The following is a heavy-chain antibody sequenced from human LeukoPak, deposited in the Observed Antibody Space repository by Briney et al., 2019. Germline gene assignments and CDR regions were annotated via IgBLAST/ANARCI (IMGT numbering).Heavy chain of an antibody. CDR1: GFTFSTYS. CDR2: ISSSSTYI. CDR3: ARFPQKDNPPIFGVTTEDY. D-gene: IGHD3-3*01. J-gene: IGHJ4*02. Sequence: GGSLRLSCAASGFTFSTYSMNWVHQAPGKGLEWVSSISSSSTYIYYADSVKGRFTISRDNAKNSLYLQMNSLRAEDTAVYYCARFPQKDNPPIFGVTTEDYWGQGTLVTVSS. V-gene: IGHV3-21*01.